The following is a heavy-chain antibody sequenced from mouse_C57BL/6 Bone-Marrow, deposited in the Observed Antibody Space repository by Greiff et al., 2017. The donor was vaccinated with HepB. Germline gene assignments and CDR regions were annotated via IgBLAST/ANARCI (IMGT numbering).Heavy chain of an antibody. CDR2: IYPGGGYT. CDR3: ARSGFSGFAY. D-gene: IGHD3-1*01. Sequence: LVESGAELVRPGTSVKMSCKASGYTFTNYWIGWAKQRPGHGLEWIGDIYPGGGYTNYNEKFKGKATLTADKSSSTAYMQFSSLTSEDSAIYYCARSGFSGFAYWGQGTLVTVSA. J-gene: IGHJ3*01. V-gene: IGHV1-63*01. CDR1: GYTFTNYW.